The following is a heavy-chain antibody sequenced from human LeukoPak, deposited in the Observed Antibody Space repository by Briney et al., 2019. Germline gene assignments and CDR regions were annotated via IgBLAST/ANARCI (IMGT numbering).Heavy chain of an antibody. CDR2: IYYSGST. J-gene: IGHJ4*02. CDR3: ARSVGFCSSTSCYVYYFDY. Sequence: SETLSLTCAVSGYSISNSNWWGWIRQPPGEGLEWIGYIYYSGSTNYNPSLKSRVTISVDTSKNQFSLKLSSVTAADTAVYYCARSVGFCSSTSCYVYYFDYWGQGTLVTVSS. V-gene: IGHV4-28*01. D-gene: IGHD2-2*01. CDR1: GYSISNSNW.